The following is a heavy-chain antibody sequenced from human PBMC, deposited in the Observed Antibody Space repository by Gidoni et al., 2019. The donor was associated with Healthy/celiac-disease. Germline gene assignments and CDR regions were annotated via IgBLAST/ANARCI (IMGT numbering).Heavy chain of an antibody. Sequence: QVQLVESGGGVVQPGRSLRLSCAASGFIFSSYAMYWVRQAPGKGLEWVAIISYDGKNKHYAESVKGRFTISRDNSKKTLYLQMNSLRAEDTAVYYCSRDSFWGIAGGGYSYYYYNMDVWGQGTTVTVSS. CDR2: ISYDGKNK. CDR3: SRDSFWGIAGGGYSYYYYNMDV. J-gene: IGHJ6*02. CDR1: GFIFSSYA. V-gene: IGHV3-30*04. D-gene: IGHD6-13*01.